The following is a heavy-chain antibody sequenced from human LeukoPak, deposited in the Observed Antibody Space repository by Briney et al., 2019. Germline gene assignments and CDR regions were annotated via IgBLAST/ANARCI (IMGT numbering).Heavy chain of an antibody. CDR2: ISYDGSNK. J-gene: IGHJ4*02. Sequence: GGSLRLSCAASGSTFSSYAMHWVRQAPGKGLEWVAVISYDGSNKYYADSVKGRFTISRDNSKNTLYLQMNSLRAEDTAVYYCARGVPYDSWSGPHYSDYWGQGTLVTVSS. V-gene: IGHV3-30*04. CDR1: GSTFSSYA. CDR3: ARGVPYDSWSGPHYSDY. D-gene: IGHD3-3*01.